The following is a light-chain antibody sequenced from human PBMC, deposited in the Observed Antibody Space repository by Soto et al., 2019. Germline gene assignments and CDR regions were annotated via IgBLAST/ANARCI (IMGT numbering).Light chain of an antibody. CDR3: SSYTSSSSLKWV. CDR2: EVS. CDR1: GSDVGGYNY. V-gene: IGLV2-14*01. J-gene: IGLJ3*02. Sequence: QSALTQPASVSGSPRQSITISCTGTGSDVGGYNYVSWYQQHPGKAPKLMIYEVSNRPSGVSNRFSGSKSGNTASLTISGLQAEDEADYYCSSYTSSSSLKWVFGGGTKVTVL.